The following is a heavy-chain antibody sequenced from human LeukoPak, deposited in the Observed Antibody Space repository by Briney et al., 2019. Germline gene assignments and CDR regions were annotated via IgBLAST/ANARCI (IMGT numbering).Heavy chain of an antibody. J-gene: IGHJ4*02. D-gene: IGHD5-12*01. Sequence: ASVKVSCKASGYSLTPNDIYWVRQATGHGREWVGWINPNSGNAGYAQKFRGRVSMTRDTSISTVYLELSSLKFEDTAVYYCARHSGYDPGDYWGQGTLVTVSS. V-gene: IGHV1-8*01. CDR3: ARHSGYDPGDY. CDR2: INPNSGNA. CDR1: GYSLTPND.